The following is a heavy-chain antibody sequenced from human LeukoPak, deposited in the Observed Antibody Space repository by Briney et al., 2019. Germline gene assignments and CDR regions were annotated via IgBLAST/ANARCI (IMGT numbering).Heavy chain of an antibody. Sequence: GRSLRLSCAASGFTFSSYSMNWVRQTPGKGLEWVSYISSSSSSIYYADSVKGRFTISRDNAKNSLYLQMNSLRDEDTAVYYCARKEGYTSGWYSYWGQGTLVTVSS. J-gene: IGHJ4*02. CDR2: ISSSSSSI. V-gene: IGHV3-48*02. CDR3: ARKEGYTSGWYSY. CDR1: GFTFSSYS. D-gene: IGHD6-19*01.